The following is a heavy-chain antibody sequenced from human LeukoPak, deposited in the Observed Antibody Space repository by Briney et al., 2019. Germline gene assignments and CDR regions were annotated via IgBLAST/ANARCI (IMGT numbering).Heavy chain of an antibody. Sequence: PSETLSLTCAVYGGSFSGYYWSWIRQPPGKGLEWIGEINHSGSTNYNPSLKSRVTISVDTSKNQFSLKLSSVTAADTAVYYCARGRLGGFYHYYYMDVWGKGTTVTVSS. D-gene: IGHD3-16*01. CDR2: INHSGST. CDR1: GGSFSGYY. V-gene: IGHV4-34*01. J-gene: IGHJ6*03. CDR3: ARGRLGGFYHYYYMDV.